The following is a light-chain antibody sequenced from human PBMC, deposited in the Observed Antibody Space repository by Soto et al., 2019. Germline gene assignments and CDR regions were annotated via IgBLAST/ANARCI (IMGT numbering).Light chain of an antibody. Sequence: QSVLTQPPSVSEAPGQRVTISCTGSSSNVGAGYEAHWYQQVPGTAPKLLIYENNNRPSGVPDRFSGSKSGTSASLAITGRLAAEEAEDYCRSSDSGRSGYVFGTGTKLTVL. CDR2: ENN. CDR1: SSNVGAGYE. V-gene: IGLV1-40*01. J-gene: IGLJ1*01. CDR3: RSSDSGRSGYV.